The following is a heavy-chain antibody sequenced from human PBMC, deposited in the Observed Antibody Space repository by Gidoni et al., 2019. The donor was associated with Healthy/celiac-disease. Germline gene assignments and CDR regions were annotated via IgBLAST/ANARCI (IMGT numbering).Heavy chain of an antibody. CDR1: GGSISSSSYY. J-gene: IGHJ4*02. D-gene: IGHD2-15*01. CDR3: ARGVTDIVVVVALGLNYFDY. V-gene: IGHV4-39*01. Sequence: QLQLQESGPGLVKPSETLSLTCTVSGGSISSSSYYWGWIRQPPGKGLEWIGSIYYSGSTYYNPSLKSRVTISVDTSKNQFSLKLSSVTAADTAVYYCARGVTDIVVVVALGLNYFDYWGQGTLVTVSS. CDR2: IYYSGST.